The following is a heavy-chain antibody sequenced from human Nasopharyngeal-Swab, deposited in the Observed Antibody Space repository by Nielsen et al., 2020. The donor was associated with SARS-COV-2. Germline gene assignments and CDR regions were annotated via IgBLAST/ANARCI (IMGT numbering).Heavy chain of an antibody. Sequence: GGSLRLSCAASGFTFSSYGMHWVRQAPGKGLEWVAVIWYDGSNTYYADSVKGRFTISRDNSKNTLYLQMNSLRAEDTAVYYCARDYYDSSGYYYFDYWGQGTLVTVSS. V-gene: IGHV3-33*01. CDR3: ARDYYDSSGYYYFDY. CDR1: GFTFSSYG. CDR2: IWYDGSNT. J-gene: IGHJ4*02. D-gene: IGHD3-22*01.